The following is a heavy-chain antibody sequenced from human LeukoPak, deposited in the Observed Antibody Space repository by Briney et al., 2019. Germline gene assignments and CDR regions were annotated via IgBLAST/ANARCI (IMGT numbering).Heavy chain of an antibody. V-gene: IGHV3-30-3*01. Sequence: PGGSLRLSCAASGFTFSSYAMHWFRQAPGKGLEWVAVISYDGSNKYYADSVKGRFTISRDNSKNTLYLQMNSLRAEDTAVYYCARARDIVATIMDYWGQGTLVTVSS. D-gene: IGHD5-12*01. CDR2: ISYDGSNK. J-gene: IGHJ4*02. CDR1: GFTFSSYA. CDR3: ARARDIVATIMDY.